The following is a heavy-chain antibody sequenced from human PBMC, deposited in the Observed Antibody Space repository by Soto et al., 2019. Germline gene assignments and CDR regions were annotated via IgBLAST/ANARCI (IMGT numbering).Heavy chain of an antibody. D-gene: IGHD1-1*01. J-gene: IGHJ3*02. CDR3: ARQGRRDGQQQRAFEI. V-gene: IGHV4-31*03. CDR1: GGSISSGGYY. Sequence: PSETLSLTCTVSGGSISSGGYYWRWIRQHPGKGLEWIGYIYYSGSTYYNPSLKSRVTISVDTSKNQSSLKLSSVAAADTAVYYCARQGRRDGQQQRAFEIWGQGTMVTVSS. CDR2: IYYSGST.